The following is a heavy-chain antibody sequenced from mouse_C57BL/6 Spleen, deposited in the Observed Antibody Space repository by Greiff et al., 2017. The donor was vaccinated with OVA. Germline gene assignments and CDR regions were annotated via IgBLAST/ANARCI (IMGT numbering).Heavy chain of an antibody. CDR1: GYSFTGYY. Sequence: EVQLQQSGPELVKPGASVKISCKASGYSFTGYYMNWVKQSPEKSLEWIGEINPSTGGTTYNQKFKAKATLTVDKSSSTAYMQLKSLTSEDSAVYYCARSTYDGYAMDYWGQGTSVTVSS. D-gene: IGHD2-3*01. CDR3: ARSTYDGYAMDY. CDR2: INPSTGGT. J-gene: IGHJ4*01. V-gene: IGHV1-42*01.